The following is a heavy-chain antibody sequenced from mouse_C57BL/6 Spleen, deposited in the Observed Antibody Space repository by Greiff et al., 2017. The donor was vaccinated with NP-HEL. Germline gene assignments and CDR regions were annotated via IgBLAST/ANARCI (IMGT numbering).Heavy chain of an antibody. CDR2: INYDGSST. D-gene: IGHD1-1*02. CDR3: ARDLGGYWYFDV. Sequence: EVQLVESEGGLVQPGSSMKLSCTASGFTFSDYDMAWVRQVPEKGLEWVANINYDGSSTYYLDSLKSRFIISRDNAKNILYLQMSSLKSEDTATYYCARDLGGYWYFDVWGTGTTVTVSS. V-gene: IGHV5-16*01. J-gene: IGHJ1*03. CDR1: GFTFSDYD.